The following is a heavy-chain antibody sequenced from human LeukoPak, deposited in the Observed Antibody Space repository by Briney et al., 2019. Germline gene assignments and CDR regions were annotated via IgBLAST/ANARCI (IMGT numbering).Heavy chain of an antibody. CDR3: ARGGGNYYDSSGYYYYFDY. Sequence: GGSPRLSCAASGFTFSSYSMNWVRQAPGKGLEWVSSISSSSSYIYYADSVKGRFTISRDNAKNSLYLQMNSLRAEDTAVYYCARGGGNYYDSSGYYYYFDYWGQGTLVTVSS. J-gene: IGHJ4*02. CDR2: ISSSSSYI. CDR1: GFTFSSYS. V-gene: IGHV3-21*01. D-gene: IGHD3-22*01.